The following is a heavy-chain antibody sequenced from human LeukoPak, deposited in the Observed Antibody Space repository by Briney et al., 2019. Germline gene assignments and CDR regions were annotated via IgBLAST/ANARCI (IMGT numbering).Heavy chain of an antibody. Sequence: PGGSLRLSCAASGFTFSSYRMNWVREAPGKGLEWVSSISSSGTYIYYADSMKDRFTISRDNAKNSLDLQMSSLRAEDTAVYYCARGGGSSNPTSCFNNYFDYWGQGILVTVSS. CDR2: ISSSGTYI. D-gene: IGHD2-2*01. CDR3: ARGGGSSNPTSCFNNYFDY. V-gene: IGHV3-21*01. J-gene: IGHJ4*02. CDR1: GFTFSSYR.